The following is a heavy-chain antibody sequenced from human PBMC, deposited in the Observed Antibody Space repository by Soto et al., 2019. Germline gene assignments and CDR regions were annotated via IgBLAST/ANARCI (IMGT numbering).Heavy chain of an antibody. Sequence: SVKVSCKASGGTFSSYAISWVRQAPGQGLEWMGGIIPIFGTANYAQKFQGRVTITADESTSTAYMELSSLRSEDTAVYYFARSPRHDYGGNSGEYFQHWGQGTLVTVSS. CDR3: ARSPRHDYGGNSGEYFQH. V-gene: IGHV1-69*13. J-gene: IGHJ1*01. CDR1: GGTFSSYA. CDR2: IIPIFGTA. D-gene: IGHD4-17*01.